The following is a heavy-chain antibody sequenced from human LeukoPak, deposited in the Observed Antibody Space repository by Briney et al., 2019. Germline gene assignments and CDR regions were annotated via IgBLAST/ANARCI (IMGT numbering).Heavy chain of an antibody. CDR3: ANSRLCGGDCSFDY. CDR1: GFTFISYS. CDR2: ISSSTSYI. D-gene: IGHD2-21*02. V-gene: IGHV3-21*04. J-gene: IGHJ4*02. Sequence: GGSLRLSCAASGFTFISYSMNWVRQPPGKGLEWVSSISSSTSYIYYADSVKGRFTISRDNSKNTLYLQMNSLRAEDTAVYYCANSRLCGGDCSFDYWGQGTLVTVSS.